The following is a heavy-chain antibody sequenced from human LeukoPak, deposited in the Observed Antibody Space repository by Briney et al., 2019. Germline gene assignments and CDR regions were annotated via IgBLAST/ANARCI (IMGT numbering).Heavy chain of an antibody. J-gene: IGHJ5*02. V-gene: IGHV4-4*07. Sequence: SETLSLTCTVSGGSISSYYWSWIRQPAGKGLEWIGRIYTSGSANYNPSLKSRVTMSVDTSKNQFSLKLSSVTAADTAVYYCARGRATSSWQAYNWFDPWGQGTLVTVSS. CDR2: IYTSGSA. D-gene: IGHD6-13*01. CDR1: GGSISSYY. CDR3: ARGRATSSWQAYNWFDP.